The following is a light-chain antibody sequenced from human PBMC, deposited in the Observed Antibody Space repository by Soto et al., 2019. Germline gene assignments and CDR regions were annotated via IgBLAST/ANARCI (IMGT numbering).Light chain of an antibody. V-gene: IGKV1-9*01. J-gene: IGKJ5*01. CDR1: QCISSY. Sequence: DIQLTQSPSFLSASVGDRVTITCRAIQCISSYLAWYQQKPGKAPKLLIYAASTLQSVVPSRFSGSGSGTEFTLTISSLQPEDFATYYCQQLNSYPITFGQGTRLEIK. CDR3: QQLNSYPIT. CDR2: AAS.